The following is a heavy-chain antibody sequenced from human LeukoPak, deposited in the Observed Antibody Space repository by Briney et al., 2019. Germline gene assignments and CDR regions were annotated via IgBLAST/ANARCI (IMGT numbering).Heavy chain of an antibody. CDR3: AKKYGSGSYQYMDV. V-gene: IGHV3-23*01. Sequence: PGGSLRLSCVASGFTSSAFWMSWVRQAPGKGLEWVSAISVSGGSTYYADSVKGRFTISRDNSKNTLYLQINSLRAEDTAVYYCAKKYGSGSYQYMDVWGKGTTVTVSS. CDR1: GFTSSAFW. CDR2: ISVSGGST. D-gene: IGHD3-10*01. J-gene: IGHJ6*03.